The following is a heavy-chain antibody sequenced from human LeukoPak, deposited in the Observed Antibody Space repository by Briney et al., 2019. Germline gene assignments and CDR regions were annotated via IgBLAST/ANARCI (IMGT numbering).Heavy chain of an antibody. Sequence: ASVRVSCKASGYRFSDYDIIWVRQATGQGLEWMGWMNPNSGYTGYAEKFQGRVAITRDTSTSTAYMELRSLRSDDTAVYYCARVWELGFDGFDIWGQGTMVTVSS. CDR1: GYRFSDYD. J-gene: IGHJ3*02. CDR2: MNPNSGYT. D-gene: IGHD3-16*01. V-gene: IGHV1-8*03. CDR3: ARVWELGFDGFDI.